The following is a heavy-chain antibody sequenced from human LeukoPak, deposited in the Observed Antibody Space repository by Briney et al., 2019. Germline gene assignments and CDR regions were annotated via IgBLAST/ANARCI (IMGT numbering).Heavy chain of an antibody. V-gene: IGHV7-4-1*02. CDR1: AYSFTSYA. D-gene: IGHD5-12*01. Sequence: VASVKVSCKASAYSFTSYAMNWVRQAPGQGLEWMGWINTNTGNPTYAQGFTGRFVFSLDTSVSTAYLQVSSLKAEDTAVYYCARSAYSGYNPLDYWGQGTLVTVSS. CDR3: ARSAYSGYNPLDY. CDR2: INTNTGNP. J-gene: IGHJ4*02.